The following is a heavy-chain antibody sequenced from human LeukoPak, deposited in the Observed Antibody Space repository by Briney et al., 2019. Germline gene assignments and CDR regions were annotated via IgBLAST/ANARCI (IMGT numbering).Heavy chain of an antibody. CDR1: GGSISSSNW. CDR2: IYHSGST. CDR3: ARHPKSGYTGYESDY. Sequence: SETLSLTCAVSGGSISSSNWWSWVRQPPGKGLEWIGEIYHSGSTNYNPSLKSRVTISVDKSKNQFSLKLSSVTAADTAVYYCARHPKSGYTGYESDYWGQGTLVIVSS. J-gene: IGHJ4*02. D-gene: IGHD5-12*01. V-gene: IGHV4-4*02.